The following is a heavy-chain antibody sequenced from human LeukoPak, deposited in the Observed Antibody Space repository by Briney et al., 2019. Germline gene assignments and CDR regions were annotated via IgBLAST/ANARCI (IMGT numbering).Heavy chain of an antibody. Sequence: SVKVPCKASGGTFSSYAISWVRQAPGQGLEWMGGIIPIFGTANYAQKFQGRVTITADESTSTAYMELSSLRSEDTAVYYCARNPTQYYYDSSGYYYFFDYWGQGTLVTVSS. D-gene: IGHD3-22*01. V-gene: IGHV1-69*13. CDR2: IIPIFGTA. CDR1: GGTFSSYA. CDR3: ARNPTQYYYDSSGYYYFFDY. J-gene: IGHJ4*02.